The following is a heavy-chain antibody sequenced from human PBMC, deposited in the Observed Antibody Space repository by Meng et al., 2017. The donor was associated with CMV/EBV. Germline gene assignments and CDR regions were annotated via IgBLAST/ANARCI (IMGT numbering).Heavy chain of an antibody. Sequence: FKGSAYSFSIYWIGWVRQLPGQRLEWMGLIYPGDSDTRYSPSFQGQVTISADKSISTAYLQWSSLKASDTAMYYCARPSSSSSLDYWGQGTLVTVSS. CDR2: IYPGDSDT. CDR3: ARPSSSSSLDY. J-gene: IGHJ4*02. CDR1: AYSFSIYW. V-gene: IGHV5-51*01. D-gene: IGHD6-6*01.